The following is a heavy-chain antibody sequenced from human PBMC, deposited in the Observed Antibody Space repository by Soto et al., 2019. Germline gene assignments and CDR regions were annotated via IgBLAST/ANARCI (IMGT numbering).Heavy chain of an antibody. CDR2: INPKSGGT. J-gene: IGHJ6*02. CDR3: ARGHSTDCSNGVCSFFYNQEMDV. D-gene: IGHD2-8*01. V-gene: IGHV1-2*04. CDR1: GYSFTDYH. Sequence: QVQLVQSGAEVKKPGASVRVSCKASGYSFTDYHIHWVRQAPGQGLEWLGRINPKSGGTSTAQKFQGWVTMTRDRSISTVYMELTRMRSDDTAVYFCARGHSTDCSNGVCSFFYNQEMDVWGQGTTGTVSS.